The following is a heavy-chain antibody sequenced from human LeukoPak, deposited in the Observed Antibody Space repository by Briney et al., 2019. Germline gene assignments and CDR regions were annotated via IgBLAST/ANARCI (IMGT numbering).Heavy chain of an antibody. CDR1: GFTFSGHY. V-gene: IGHV1-2*02. CDR2: INPHSVGT. J-gene: IGHJ4*02. Sequence: ASVKVSCKASGFTFSGHYIHWVRQAPGQGLEWMGYINPHSVGTISPQKFQGRVTMTTDTSISAVYMELSSLTSDDTAMYYCVREGNELLSKNFDYWGQGSLVTVSS. CDR3: VREGNELLSKNFDY. D-gene: IGHD2-21*02.